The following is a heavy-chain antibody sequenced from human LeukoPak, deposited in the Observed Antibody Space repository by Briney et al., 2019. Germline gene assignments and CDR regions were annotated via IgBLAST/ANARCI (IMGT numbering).Heavy chain of an antibody. CDR3: AKGKGDSSGYYYSSFDY. V-gene: IGHV3-23*01. J-gene: IGHJ4*02. D-gene: IGHD3-22*01. CDR2: ISGSGGST. Sequence: GGSLRLSCAASGFTFSSYAMSWVRQAPGKGLEWVSAISGSGGSTYYADSVKGRFTISRDNSKNTLYLQMNSLRAEDTAVYYCAKGKGDSSGYYYSSFDYWGQGTLDTVSS. CDR1: GFTFSSYA.